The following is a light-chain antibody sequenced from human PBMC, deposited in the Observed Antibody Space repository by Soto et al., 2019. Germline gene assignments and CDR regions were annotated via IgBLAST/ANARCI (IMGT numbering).Light chain of an antibody. J-gene: IGKJ1*01. V-gene: IGKV1-27*01. CDR2: DAT. Sequence: DIQMTQSPPSLSASVGDRVTITCRASQGISYYLAWYQQKPGKGPKLLIYDATILQSGVPSRFSGGGSGTDFTLTISSLQPEDVATYYCLQDYNYPLTFGQGTKVDIK. CDR3: LQDYNYPLT. CDR1: QGISYY.